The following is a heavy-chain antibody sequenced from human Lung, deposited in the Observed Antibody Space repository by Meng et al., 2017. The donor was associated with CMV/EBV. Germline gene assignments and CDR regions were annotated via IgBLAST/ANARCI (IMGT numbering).Heavy chain of an antibody. Sequence: VQAQEAGPGQVKPSGTLALTCAVSGGSISSSNWWSWVRQPPGKGLEWIGEIYHSGSTNYNPSLKSRVTISVDKSKNQFSLKLSSVTAADTAVYYCASFPPPGKQWLVTDYWGQGTLVTVSS. J-gene: IGHJ4*02. CDR2: IYHSGST. CDR1: GGSISSSNW. V-gene: IGHV4-4*02. CDR3: ASFPPPGKQWLVTDY. D-gene: IGHD6-19*01.